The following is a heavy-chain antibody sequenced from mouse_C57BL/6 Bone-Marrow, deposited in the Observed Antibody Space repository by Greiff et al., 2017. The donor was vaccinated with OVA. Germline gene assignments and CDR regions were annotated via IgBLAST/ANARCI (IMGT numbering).Heavy chain of an antibody. CDR2: IYPSDSET. D-gene: IGHD1-1*01. Sequence: QVQLQQPGAELVRPGSSVKLSCKASGYTFTSYWMDWVKQRPGQGLEWIGNIYPSDSETHYNQKFKDKATLTVDKASNTAYMQLRGLTSVESADYYCASSFYCAMDYWGQGTSVTVSS. CDR3: ASSFYCAMDY. J-gene: IGHJ4*01. CDR1: GYTFTSYW. V-gene: IGHV1-61*01.